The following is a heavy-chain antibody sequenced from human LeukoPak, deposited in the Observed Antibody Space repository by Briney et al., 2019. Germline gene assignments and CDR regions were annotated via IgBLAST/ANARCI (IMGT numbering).Heavy chain of an antibody. CDR1: GGSISSYY. D-gene: IGHD6-13*01. CDR2: IYTSGST. J-gene: IGHJ4*02. V-gene: IGHV4-4*07. Sequence: SETLSLTCTVSGGSISSYYWSWIRQPAGKGLEWIGRIYTSGSTNYNPSLKSRVTISVDTSKNQFSLKLSSVTAADTAVYYCARGIAAAGTIDYWGQGTLVTVSS. CDR3: ARGIAAAGTIDY.